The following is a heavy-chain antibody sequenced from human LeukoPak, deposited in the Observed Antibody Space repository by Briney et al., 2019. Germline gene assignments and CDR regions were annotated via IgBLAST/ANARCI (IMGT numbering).Heavy chain of an antibody. CDR2: IFPSGGEI. V-gene: IGHV3-23*01. CDR1: GFTFSTFA. D-gene: IGHD2-8*02. Sequence: GGSLRLSCAASGFTFSTFAMIWVRQPPGKGLEWVSSIFPSGGEIHYADSVRGRFTISRDNSKSTLSVQMNSLRADDTAIYYCATYRQVLLPFESWGQGTLVTVSS. J-gene: IGHJ4*02. CDR3: ATYRQVLLPFES.